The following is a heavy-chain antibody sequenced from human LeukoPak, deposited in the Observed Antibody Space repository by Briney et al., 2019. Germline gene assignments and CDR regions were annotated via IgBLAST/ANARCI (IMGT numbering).Heavy chain of an antibody. CDR2: INSDGSST. CDR3: AHLGAQYYHDSSGPNDAFDI. V-gene: IGHV3-74*01. J-gene: IGHJ3*02. Sequence: GGSLRLSCAASGFTFSSYSMNWVRQAPGKGLVWVSRINSDGSSTSYADSVKGRFTISRDNAKNTLYLQMNSLRAEDTAVYYCAHLGAQYYHDSSGPNDAFDIWGQGTMVTVSS. D-gene: IGHD3-22*01. CDR1: GFTFSSYS.